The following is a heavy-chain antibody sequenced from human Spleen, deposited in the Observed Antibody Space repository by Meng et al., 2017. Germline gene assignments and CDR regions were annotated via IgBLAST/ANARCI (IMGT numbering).Heavy chain of an antibody. Sequence: HLQEPRPAPCTPSPPLSPTCSVAGDSLTSCPYDRSWIRQPAGEGLEWLGRISASGTTNYNPSLNNRVTISLDTSKNQLSLKLSSVTAADTAVYYCARSSGTYYSWWFDPWGQGTLVTVSS. V-gene: IGHV4-61*02. CDR1: GDSLTSCPYD. CDR3: ARSSGTYYSWWFDP. D-gene: IGHD3-10*01. CDR2: ISASGTT. J-gene: IGHJ5*02.